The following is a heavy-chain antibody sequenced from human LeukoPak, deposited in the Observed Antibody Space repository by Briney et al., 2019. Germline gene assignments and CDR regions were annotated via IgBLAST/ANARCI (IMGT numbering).Heavy chain of an antibody. CDR1: GYTFTGYY. CDR2: ISPNSGGT. V-gene: IGHV1-2*02. CDR3: ARGWRLRYFDWLPFDY. J-gene: IGHJ4*02. Sequence: GASVKVSCKASGYTFTGYYMHWVRQAPGQGLEWMGWISPNSGGTNYAQKFQGRVTMTRDTSISTAYMELSRLRSDDTAVYYCARGWRLRYFDWLPFDYWGQGTLVTVSS. D-gene: IGHD3-9*01.